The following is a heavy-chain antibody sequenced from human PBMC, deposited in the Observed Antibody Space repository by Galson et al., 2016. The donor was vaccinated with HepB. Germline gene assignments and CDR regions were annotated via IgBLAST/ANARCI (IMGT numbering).Heavy chain of an antibody. J-gene: IGHJ3*01. V-gene: IGHV1-46*01. D-gene: IGHD5-12*01. Sequence: SVKVSCKASGYTFSSYYMHWVRQAPGQGLEWMGIINPNGGTTNYAQKFQDRHTIIRDTSTSTVSMELSSLRSEDTAVYYCARDLTNSGWQGDAFDFWGQETMVTVSS. CDR2: INPNGGTT. CDR3: ARDLTNSGWQGDAFDF. CDR1: GYTFSSYY.